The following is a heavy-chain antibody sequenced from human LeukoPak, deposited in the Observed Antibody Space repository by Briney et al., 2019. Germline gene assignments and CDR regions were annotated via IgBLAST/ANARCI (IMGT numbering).Heavy chain of an antibody. Sequence: PSETLSLSCTVSGGSISNYYWGSLRQPPGKGLEWIGYIYYSGSTNYNPSLKSRVTISVDTSKNQFSLKLSSVTAADTAVYYCARVGYSSSGNYYNDRGAFDYWGQGTLVTVSA. CDR1: GGSISNYY. CDR2: IYYSGST. CDR3: ARVGYSSSGNYYNDRGAFDY. J-gene: IGHJ4*02. V-gene: IGHV4-59*01. D-gene: IGHD3-10*01.